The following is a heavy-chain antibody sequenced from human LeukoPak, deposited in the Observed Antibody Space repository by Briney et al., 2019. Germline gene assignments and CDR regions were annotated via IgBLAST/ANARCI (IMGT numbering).Heavy chain of an antibody. CDR3: AELGITMIGGA. J-gene: IGHJ6*04. CDR1: GFTFSSYE. Sequence: GGSLRLSCAASGFTFSSYEMNWVRQAPGKGLEWVSYISGSGSTIYYADSVKGRFTISRDNAKNSLYLQMNSLRAEDTAVYYCAELGITMIGGAWGKGTTVTISS. D-gene: IGHD3-10*02. CDR2: ISGSGSTI. V-gene: IGHV3-48*03.